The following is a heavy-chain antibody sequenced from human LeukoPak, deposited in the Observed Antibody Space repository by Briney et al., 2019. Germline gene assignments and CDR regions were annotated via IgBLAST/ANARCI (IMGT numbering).Heavy chain of an antibody. CDR1: GYILTELS. CDR2: FDPEDGER. V-gene: IGHV1-24*01. D-gene: IGHD6-19*01. J-gene: IGHJ4*02. CDR3: ATAGYSSGWNYYFDY. Sequence: GASVKVSCKVSGYILTELSLHWVGQAPGKGVEGMGGFDPEDGERIYAQKFQGRVTMNEDTSTDTAYTELSSLRSKDTAVYYCATAGYSSGWNYYFDYWGQGTQVTVSS.